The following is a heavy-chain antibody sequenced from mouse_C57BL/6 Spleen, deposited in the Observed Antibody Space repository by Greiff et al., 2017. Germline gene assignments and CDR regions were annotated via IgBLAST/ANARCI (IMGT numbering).Heavy chain of an antibody. CDR3: ASPYYGSSSWFAY. V-gene: IGHV5-17*01. CDR2: ISSGSSTI. Sequence: EVKLMESGGGLVKPGGSLKLSCAASGFTFSDYGMHWVRQAPEKGLEWVAYISSGSSTIYYADTVKGRFTISRDNAKNTLFLQMTSLRSEDTAMYYGASPYYGSSSWFAYWGQGTLVTVSA. D-gene: IGHD1-1*01. CDR1: GFTFSDYG. J-gene: IGHJ3*01.